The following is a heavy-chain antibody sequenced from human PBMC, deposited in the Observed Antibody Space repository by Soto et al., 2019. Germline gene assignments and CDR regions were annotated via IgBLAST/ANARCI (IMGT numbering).Heavy chain of an antibody. CDR2: ISGSGGST. V-gene: IGHV3-23*01. J-gene: IGHJ6*03. CDR1: GFTFSSYA. Sequence: EVQLLESGGGLVQPGGSLRLSCAASGFTFSSYAMSWVRQAPGKGLEWVSAISGSGGSTYYAHSVKGRFTISRDNSKNTLYLQMNSLRAEDTAVYYCAKVIQYAYYYMDVWGKGTTVTVSS. CDR3: AKVIQYAYYYMDV.